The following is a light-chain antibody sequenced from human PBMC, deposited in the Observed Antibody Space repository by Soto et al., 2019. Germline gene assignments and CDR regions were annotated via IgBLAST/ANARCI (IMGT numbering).Light chain of an antibody. CDR2: EVT. Sequence: QSALTQPASVSGSPGQSITISCTGTSSDIGADDFVSWYQHHPDKTPKLIIFEVTYRPTGISHRFSASKSGNTASLTISGLDAEDEACYYCSSYRKTTFPHVVFGGGTKLTVL. CDR1: SSDIGADDF. CDR3: SSYRKTTFPHVV. J-gene: IGLJ2*01. V-gene: IGLV2-14*01.